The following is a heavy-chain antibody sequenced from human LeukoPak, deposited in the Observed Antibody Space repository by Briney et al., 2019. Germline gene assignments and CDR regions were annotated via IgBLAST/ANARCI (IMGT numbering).Heavy chain of an antibody. D-gene: IGHD4-17*01. CDR1: GGSLSGCY. Sequence: SETLSLTCAVYGGSLSGCYWSWIRQPPGKGLEWIGEINHSGSTNYNPSLKSRVTISVDTSKNQFSLKLSSVTAADTAVYYCASDYGDRNWGQGTLVTVSS. V-gene: IGHV4-34*01. J-gene: IGHJ4*02. CDR2: INHSGST. CDR3: ASDYGDRN.